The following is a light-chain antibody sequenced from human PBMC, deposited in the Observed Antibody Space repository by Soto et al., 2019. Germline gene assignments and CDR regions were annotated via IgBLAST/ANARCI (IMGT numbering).Light chain of an antibody. CDR2: SAS. J-gene: IGKJ1*01. Sequence: SSSTATVSVCKKARATLSCKPSQNISTNVAWYQQKPGQAPRLLPLSASSRLSYIPARFSVSGSGTESTLTLSGLQPEDVAVYDCHHFNTLPPKASGQGTKVDI. CDR3: HHFNTLPPKA. CDR1: QNISTN. V-gene: IGKV3-15*01.